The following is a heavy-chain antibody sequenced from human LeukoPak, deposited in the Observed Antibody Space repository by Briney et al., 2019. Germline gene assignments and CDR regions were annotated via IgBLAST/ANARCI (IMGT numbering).Heavy chain of an antibody. CDR3: ARNENSGWGYFDS. V-gene: IGHV3-23*01. J-gene: IGHJ4*02. Sequence: GGSLRLSCAASRVTFNSYAMSWVRQAPGKGLEWVSVIGGSNGITFYVGSVKGRFTISRDNSKDTLYLQMNSLRAEDTAVYYCARNENSGWGYFDSWGQGALVTVSS. CDR2: IGGSNGIT. CDR1: RVTFNSYA. D-gene: IGHD5-12*01.